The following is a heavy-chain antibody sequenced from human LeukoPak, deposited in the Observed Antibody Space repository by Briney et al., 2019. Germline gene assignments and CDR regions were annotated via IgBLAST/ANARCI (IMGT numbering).Heavy chain of an antibody. CDR2: ISYSGNT. CDR1: GGSISNYY. J-gene: IGHJ3*02. CDR3: ARGSWKVTTAFDI. V-gene: IGHV4-59*08. D-gene: IGHD4-11*01. Sequence: PSETLSLTCTVSGGSISNYYWTWIRQPPGKGLEWIGFISYSGNTNYNPSLKSRVTISLDTSKNQFSLKLSSVTAADTAVYYCARGSWKVTTAFDIWGQGTMVTVSS.